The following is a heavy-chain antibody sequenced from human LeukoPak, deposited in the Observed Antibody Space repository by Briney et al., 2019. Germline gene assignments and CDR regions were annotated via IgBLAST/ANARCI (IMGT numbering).Heavy chain of an antibody. V-gene: IGHV3-48*01. CDR2: ISSSSTI. D-gene: IGHD3-22*01. J-gene: IGHJ4*02. CDR1: GFTFSSYG. Sequence: SGGSLRLSCAASGFTFSSYGMHWVRQAPGKGLEWVSYISSSSTIYYADSVKGRFTISRDNAKNSLYLQMNSLRAEDTAVYYCARVKEVEYYYDSSGYLGDYWGQGTLVTVSS. CDR3: ARVKEVEYYYDSSGYLGDY.